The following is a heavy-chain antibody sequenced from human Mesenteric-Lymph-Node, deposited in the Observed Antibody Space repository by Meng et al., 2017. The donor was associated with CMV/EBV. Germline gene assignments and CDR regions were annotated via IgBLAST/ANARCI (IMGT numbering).Heavy chain of an antibody. CDR2: INPSSSGT. CDR1: TLTSDS. V-gene: IGHV1-2*06. D-gene: IGHD2-2*01. CDR3: AREYCTTISCSYYFDY. Sequence: TLTSDSLASVRKAPGHCLEWLGQINPSSSGTNYALKFQGRVSMTRDTSISTVYMELGSLRSDDTAVYFCAREYCTTISCSYYFDYWGQGSLVTVSS. J-gene: IGHJ4*02.